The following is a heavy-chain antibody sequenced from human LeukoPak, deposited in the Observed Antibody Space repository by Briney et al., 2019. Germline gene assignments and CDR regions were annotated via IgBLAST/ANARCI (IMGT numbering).Heavy chain of an antibody. CDR1: GGSFSGYY. V-gene: IGHV4-34*01. CDR2: INHSGST. Sequence: SETLSLTCAVYGGSFSGYYWSWIRQPPGKRLEWIGEINHSGSTNYNPSLKSRVTISVDTSKNQFSLKLSSVTAADTAVYYCARDGCSGGSCYSYYYYYMDVWGKGTTVTVSS. J-gene: IGHJ6*03. D-gene: IGHD2-15*01. CDR3: ARDGCSGGSCYSYYYYYMDV.